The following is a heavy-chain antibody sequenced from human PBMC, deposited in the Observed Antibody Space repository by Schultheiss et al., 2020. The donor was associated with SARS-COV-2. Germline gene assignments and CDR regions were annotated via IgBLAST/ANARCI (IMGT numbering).Heavy chain of an antibody. CDR1: GFTFSSYA. J-gene: IGHJ6*02. V-gene: IGHV3-30*01. CDR3: ARDLNDFWSGYAYYYYGMDV. CDR2: ISYDGSNK. D-gene: IGHD3-3*01. Sequence: GGSLRLSCAASGFTFSSYAMHWVRQAPGKGLEWVAVISYDGSNKYYADSVKGRFTISRDNSKNTLYLQMNSLRAEDTAVYYCARDLNDFWSGYAYYYYGMDVWGQGTTVTVSS.